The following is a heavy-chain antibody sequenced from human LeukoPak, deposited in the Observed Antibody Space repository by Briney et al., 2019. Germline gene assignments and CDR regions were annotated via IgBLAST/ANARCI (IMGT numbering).Heavy chain of an antibody. CDR3: ARGPYCSSTSCYTDY. V-gene: IGHV1-69*04. CDR2: IIPILGIA. Sequence: ASVKVSCKASGGTFSSYAISWVRQAPGQGLEWMGRIIPILGIANYAQKFQGRVTITADESTSTAYMELSSLRSEDTAVYYCARGPYCSSTSCYTDYWGQGTLVTVSS. D-gene: IGHD2-2*02. CDR1: GGTFSSYA. J-gene: IGHJ4*02.